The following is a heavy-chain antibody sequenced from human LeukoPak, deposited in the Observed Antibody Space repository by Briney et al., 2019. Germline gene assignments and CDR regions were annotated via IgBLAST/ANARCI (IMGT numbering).Heavy chain of an antibody. Sequence: GGSLRLSCSASGFTFSNYAMHWVRQAPGKGLEYVSAISSNGGSTYYADSVKGRFTISRDNSKNTLYLQMNSLRAEDTAVYYCAREDIRYYYGSGHFDYWGQGTLVTVSS. CDR3: AREDIRYYYGSGHFDY. CDR2: ISSNGGST. J-gene: IGHJ4*02. CDR1: GFTFSNYA. D-gene: IGHD3-10*01. V-gene: IGHV3-64*04.